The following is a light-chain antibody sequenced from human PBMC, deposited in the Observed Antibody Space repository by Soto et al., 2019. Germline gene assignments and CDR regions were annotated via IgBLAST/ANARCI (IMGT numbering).Light chain of an antibody. CDR1: SSDIGAYNF. CDR3: TSWTTSTTMI. CDR2: DEK. J-gene: IGLJ2*01. Sequence: QSVLTQPASVPGSPGQSITISCTGTSSDIGAYNFVSWYQQHPGKAPKLMLYDEKIRPSGVSNRFSGSKSGNTASLTISGLQAEDEADYYCTSWTTSTTMIFGGGTKVTVL. V-gene: IGLV2-14*03.